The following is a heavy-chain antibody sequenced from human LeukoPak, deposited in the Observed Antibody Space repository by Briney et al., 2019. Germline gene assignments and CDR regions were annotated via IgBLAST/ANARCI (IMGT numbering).Heavy chain of an antibody. CDR2: IGAGGTNT. CDR1: GLTFSSYA. CDR3: ARALQGSGWSDY. D-gene: IGHD6-19*01. Sequence: GGSLRLSCAASGLTFSSYAMSWVRQAPGKGLEWVSSIGAGGTNTYYADSVKGRFTISRDNSKNTLYLQMNSLRAEDTAVYYCARALQGSGWSDYWGQGTLVTVSS. V-gene: IGHV3-23*01. J-gene: IGHJ4*02.